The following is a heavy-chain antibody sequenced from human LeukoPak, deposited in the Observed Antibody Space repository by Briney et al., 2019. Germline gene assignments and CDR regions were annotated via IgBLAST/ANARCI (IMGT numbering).Heavy chain of an antibody. CDR3: ARGRPHGNDY. J-gene: IGHJ4*02. Sequence: QPGGSLRLSCAASGFTFSSYSMNWVRQAPGKGLEWVSHITASGTAMFYADSVKGRFTISRDNAKNSLYLQMNSLRDEDTAVYYCARGRPHGNDYWGQGTLVTVSS. CDR2: ITASGTAM. CDR1: GFTFSSYS. D-gene: IGHD4-23*01. V-gene: IGHV3-48*02.